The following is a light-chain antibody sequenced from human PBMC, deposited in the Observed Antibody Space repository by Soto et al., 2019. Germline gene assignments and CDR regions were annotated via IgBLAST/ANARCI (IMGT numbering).Light chain of an antibody. CDR3: QQRSNWPPIT. V-gene: IGKV3-11*01. J-gene: IGKJ5*01. CDR1: QSVSSN. CDR2: DAS. Sequence: EIVLTQSPGTLSLSPGERATLSCRASQSVSSNFAWYQQTPGQAPRLLIYDASNRATGIPARFSGSGSGTDFTLTISSLEPEDFAVYYCQQRSNWPPITFGQGTDWRL.